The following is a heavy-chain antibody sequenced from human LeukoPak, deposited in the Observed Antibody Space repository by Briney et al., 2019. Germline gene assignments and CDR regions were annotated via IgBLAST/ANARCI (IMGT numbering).Heavy chain of an antibody. CDR1: GFTFDDYA. V-gene: IGHV3-9*01. CDR2: ISWNSGSI. D-gene: IGHD1-26*01. J-gene: IGHJ6*02. Sequence: GGSLRLSCAASGFTFDDYAMHWVRQAPGKGLEWVSGISWNSGSIGYADSVKGRFTISRDNAKNTLYLQMNSLRAEDTAVYYCARDSGSYSPWHGMDVWGQGTTVTVSS. CDR3: ARDSGSYSPWHGMDV.